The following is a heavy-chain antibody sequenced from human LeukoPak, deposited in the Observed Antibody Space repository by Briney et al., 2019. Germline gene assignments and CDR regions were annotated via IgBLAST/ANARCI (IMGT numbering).Heavy chain of an antibody. J-gene: IGHJ5*02. D-gene: IGHD2-2*01. V-gene: IGHV5-51*01. CDR1: GYSFTSYW. CDR2: IYPGDSDT. CDR3: ARRGRCSSTSCNWFDP. Sequence: GESLKISCKGSGYSFTSYWIGWVRQMPGKGLGWMGIIYPGDSDTRYSPSFQGQVTISADKSISTAYLQWSSLKASDTAMYYCARRGRCSSTSCNWFDPWGQGTLVTVSS.